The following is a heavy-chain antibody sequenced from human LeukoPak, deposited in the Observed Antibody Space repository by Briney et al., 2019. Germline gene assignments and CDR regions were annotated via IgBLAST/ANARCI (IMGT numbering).Heavy chain of an antibody. CDR2: IYTGGTT. Sequence: GGSLRLSCAASGFSVSSNYMNWVRQAPGKGLEWVSAIYTGGTTYYADSVKGRFTISRDNSKNTLYLQMNSLRAEDTAEYYCARDKLGSGYSSDFDYWGQGTLVTVSS. CDR3: ARDKLGSGYSSDFDY. V-gene: IGHV3-66*02. D-gene: IGHD6-19*01. J-gene: IGHJ4*02. CDR1: GFSVSSNY.